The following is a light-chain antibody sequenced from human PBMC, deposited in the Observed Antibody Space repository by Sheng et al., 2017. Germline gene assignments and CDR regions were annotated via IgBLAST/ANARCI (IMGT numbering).Light chain of an antibody. V-gene: IGKV1-9*01. CDR1: QGISSH. CDR2: AAS. CDR3: QQRSNWPIT. Sequence: IQLTQSPSSLSASVGDRVTITCRASQGISSHLAWYQQKPGEAPKLLIYAASTLQSGVPPRFSGSGSGTDFTLSIASLQPEDFATYYCQQRSNWPITFGQGTRLEIK. J-gene: IGKJ5*01.